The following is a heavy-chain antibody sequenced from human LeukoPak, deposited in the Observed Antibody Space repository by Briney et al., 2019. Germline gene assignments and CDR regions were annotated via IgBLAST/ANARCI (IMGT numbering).Heavy chain of an antibody. V-gene: IGHV3-23*01. D-gene: IGHD6-19*01. CDR1: GFTFSSYA. J-gene: IGHJ6*02. Sequence: GGSLRLSCAASGFTFSSYAMSWVRQAPGKGLEWVSATSGIGGSTYYADSVKGRFTISRDNSKNTLYLQMNSLRDDDKDVYYGAKEVNISSGWYNTRGYYYCMDVWGQGTTVTVSS. CDR2: TSGIGGST. CDR3: AKEVNISSGWYNTRGYYYCMDV.